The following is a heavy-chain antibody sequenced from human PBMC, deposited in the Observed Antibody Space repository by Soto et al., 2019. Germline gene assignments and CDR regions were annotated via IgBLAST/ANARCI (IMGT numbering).Heavy chain of an antibody. D-gene: IGHD2-8*02. J-gene: IGHJ4*02. CDR2: IYPMLGGA. V-gene: IGHV1-69*19. CDR3: ARAVLVHTPAFVY. Sequence: QVQLVQSGAEMKKPGASVKVSWQSSGGTFNTYAMNWVRQDPGQGPEWMGDIYPMLGGANYAPKFQGRVSITANESSGTSYMQLSSLTSEDTAIYICARAVLVHTPAFVYWGQGTQVTVSS. CDR1: GGTFNTYA.